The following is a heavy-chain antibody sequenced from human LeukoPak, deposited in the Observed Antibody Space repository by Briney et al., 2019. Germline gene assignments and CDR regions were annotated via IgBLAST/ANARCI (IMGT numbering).Heavy chain of an antibody. Sequence: SQTLSLTCTVSGGSISSGSYYWSWIRQPAGKGLEWIGRIYTSGSTNYNPSLKSRVTISVDTSKNQFSLKLSSVTAADTAVYYCARERIVVVPAAIEYYFDHWGQGTLVTVSS. V-gene: IGHV4-61*02. J-gene: IGHJ4*02. D-gene: IGHD2-2*02. CDR2: IYTSGST. CDR1: GGSISSGSYY. CDR3: ARERIVVVPAAIEYYFDH.